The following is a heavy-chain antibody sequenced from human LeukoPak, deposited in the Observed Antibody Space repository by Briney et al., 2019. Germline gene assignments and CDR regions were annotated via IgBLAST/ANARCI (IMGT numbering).Heavy chain of an antibody. V-gene: IGHV1-8*01. D-gene: IGHD6-19*01. CDR3: ARGRGSGHKENWFDP. CDR2: MNPNSGNT. J-gene: IGHJ5*02. Sequence: ASVKVSCKASGYTFTTSDINWVRQATGQGLEWMGWMNPNSGNTGYAQKLQGRVTMTRNTSISTAYMELSSLRSEDTAVYYCARGRGSGHKENWFDPWGQGTLVTVSS. CDR1: GYTFTTSD.